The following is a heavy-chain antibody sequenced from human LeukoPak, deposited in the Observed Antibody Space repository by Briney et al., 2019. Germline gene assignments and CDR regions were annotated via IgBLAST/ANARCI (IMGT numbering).Heavy chain of an antibody. CDR3: ARTAARRFDY. Sequence: ASVKVSCKASGYTFPSYFMHWVRQAPGQGLEWMGIINPAGGSTTYAQKFQGRVTMTRDTSTSTVYMELSSLRSDDTAVYYCARTAARRFDYWGQGTLVTVSS. CDR1: GYTFPSYF. V-gene: IGHV1-46*01. J-gene: IGHJ4*02. D-gene: IGHD6-6*01. CDR2: INPAGGST.